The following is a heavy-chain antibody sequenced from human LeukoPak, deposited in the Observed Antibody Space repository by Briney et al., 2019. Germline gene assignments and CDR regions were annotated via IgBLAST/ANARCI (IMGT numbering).Heavy chain of an antibody. J-gene: IGHJ6*02. CDR1: GYTFTDHF. CDR2: INPNSGGT. V-gene: IGHV1-2*02. CDR3: ASPSSGSYMDYYGMDV. Sequence: ASVKVSCKTSGYTFTDHFMHWVRQAPGQGLEWMGWINPNSGGTYYAQKFQGRVTMTRDTSISTAYMELSRLRSDDTAVYYCASPSSGSYMDYYGMDVWGQGTTVTVSS. D-gene: IGHD1-26*01.